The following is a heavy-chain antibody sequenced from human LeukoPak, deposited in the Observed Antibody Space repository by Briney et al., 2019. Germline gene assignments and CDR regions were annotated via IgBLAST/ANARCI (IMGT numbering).Heavy chain of an antibody. CDR3: ARLEITMVRGFDP. CDR1: GGSISSYY. Sequence: SETLSLTCTVSGGSISSYYWSWIRQPPGKGLEWIGYVYYSGSTNYNPSLKSRLTISVDTSKNLFSLKLSSVTTADTAVYYCARLEITMVRGFDPWGQGTLVTVSS. V-gene: IGHV4-59*01. J-gene: IGHJ5*02. CDR2: VYYSGST. D-gene: IGHD3-10*01.